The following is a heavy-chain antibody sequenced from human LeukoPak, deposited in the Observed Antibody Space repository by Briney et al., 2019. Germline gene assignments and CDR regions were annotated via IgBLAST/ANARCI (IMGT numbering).Heavy chain of an antibody. CDR3: AKASAMIVVVSKHFDY. CDR2: IYSGGST. Sequence: GGCLRLSCAASGFTFSSYSMNWVRQAPGKGLEWVSVIYSGGSTYYADSVKGRFTISRDNSKNTLYLQMNSLRAEDTAVYYCAKASAMIVVVSKHFDYWGQGTLVTVSS. V-gene: IGHV3-53*01. CDR1: GFTFSSYS. J-gene: IGHJ4*02. D-gene: IGHD3-22*01.